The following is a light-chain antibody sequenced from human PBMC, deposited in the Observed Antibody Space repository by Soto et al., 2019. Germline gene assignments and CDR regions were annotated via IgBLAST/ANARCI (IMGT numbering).Light chain of an antibody. CDR2: EVS. CDR3: SSYSISTAYL. V-gene: IGLV2-14*01. J-gene: IGLJ1*01. Sequence: SSPSLPASVCGSPGQSFTISCTGTISDVGGYDYVSWYQLHPGKAPKLMVFEVSNRPSGVSYRFSGSKSGNTASLTISGLQAEDEADYFCSSYSISTAYLFGTGTEVTVL. CDR1: ISDVGGYDY.